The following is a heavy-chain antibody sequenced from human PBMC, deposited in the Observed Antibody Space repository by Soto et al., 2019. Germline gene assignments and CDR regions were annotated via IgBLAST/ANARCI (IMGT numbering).Heavy chain of an antibody. J-gene: IGHJ3*01. CDR2: ISYDGTNT. CDR1: GFTFSSYA. V-gene: IGHV3-30*04. D-gene: IGHD2-15*01. CDR3: ARDADMVVVTPGTGGGSLDN. Sequence: GRSLRLSCAASGFTFSSYAVHWVRQAPGKGLEWVAVISYDGTNTYYTESVKGRFTISRDNAKNTMYLQMNSLRAEDTAVYYCARDADMVVVTPGTGGGSLDNWGQGTMVTV.